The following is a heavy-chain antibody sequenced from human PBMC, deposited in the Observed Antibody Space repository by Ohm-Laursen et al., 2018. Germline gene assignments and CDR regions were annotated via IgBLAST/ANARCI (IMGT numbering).Heavy chain of an antibody. Sequence: SLRLSCTAPGFSFSTYSMNWIRQAPGKGLEWVSHVSGSGYTKYYGDSVKGRFTISRDNSKNMVYLQMNSLRAEDTAVYYCARGGAFDIWGQGTMVTVS. V-gene: IGHV3-48*01. CDR1: GFSFSTYS. CDR3: ARGGAFDI. CDR2: VSGSGYTK. J-gene: IGHJ3*02. D-gene: IGHD1-26*01.